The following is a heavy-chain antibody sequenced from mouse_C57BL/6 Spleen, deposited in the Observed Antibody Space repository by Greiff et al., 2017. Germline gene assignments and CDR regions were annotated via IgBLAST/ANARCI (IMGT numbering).Heavy chain of an antibody. CDR1: GFTFSSYG. J-gene: IGHJ2*01. Sequence: EVNVVESGGDLVKPGGSLKLSCAASGFTFSSYGMSWVRQTPDKRLEWVATISSGGSYTYYPDSVKGRFTISRDNAKNTLYLQMSRLKSEDTAMYYCARHEGTGGYFDYWGQGTTLTVSS. V-gene: IGHV5-6*01. D-gene: IGHD3-3*01. CDR3: ARHEGTGGYFDY. CDR2: ISSGGSYT.